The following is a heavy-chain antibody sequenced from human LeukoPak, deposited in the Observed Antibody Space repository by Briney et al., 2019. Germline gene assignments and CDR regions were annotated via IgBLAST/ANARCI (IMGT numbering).Heavy chain of an antibody. CDR3: ARDDCSSTSCYRDFYY. V-gene: IGHV1-2*02. D-gene: IGHD2-2*01. CDR2: INPNSGGT. Sequence: ASVKVSCKASGYTFTGYYIHWVRQAPGQGLEWMGWINPNSGGTNYAQKFQGRVTMTRDTSISTAYIELSRLRSDHTAVYYCARDDCSSTSCYRDFYYWGQGTLVTVSS. CDR1: GYTFTGYY. J-gene: IGHJ4*02.